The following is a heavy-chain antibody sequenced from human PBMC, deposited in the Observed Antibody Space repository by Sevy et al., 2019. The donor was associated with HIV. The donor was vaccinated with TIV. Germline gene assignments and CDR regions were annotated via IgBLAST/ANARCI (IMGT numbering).Heavy chain of an antibody. J-gene: IGHJ4*02. V-gene: IGHV3-23*01. D-gene: IGHD3-22*01. CDR1: GFTFNIYA. Sequence: GGSLRLSCAASGFTFNIYAMSWVRQAPGKGLEWLSAISGGGDGTYYADSVKGRFTISGDNSRNTLYLQMNSLRAEDMGVYYCAKRPYYYYNSDGHLVSSTDEADYWGQGTLGTVSS. CDR3: AKRPYYYYNSDGHLVSSTDEADY. CDR2: ISGGGDGT.